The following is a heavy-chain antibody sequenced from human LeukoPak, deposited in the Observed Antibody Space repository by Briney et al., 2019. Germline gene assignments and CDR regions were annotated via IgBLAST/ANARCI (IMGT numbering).Heavy chain of an antibody. J-gene: IGHJ6*03. D-gene: IGHD6-13*01. CDR3: AKAHSSWLSQYYYYMDV. CDR1: GFTFSSYA. CDR2: ISGSGGST. V-gene: IGHV3-23*01. Sequence: GGSLRLSCAASGFTFSSYAMSWVRQAPGKGLEWVSAISGSGGSTYYADSVKGRFTISRDNSKNTLYLQMNSLRAEDTAVYYCAKAHSSWLSQYYYYMDVWGKGTTVTVSS.